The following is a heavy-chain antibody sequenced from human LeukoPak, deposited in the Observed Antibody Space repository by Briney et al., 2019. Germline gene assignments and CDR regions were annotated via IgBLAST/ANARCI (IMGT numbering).Heavy chain of an antibody. Sequence: WIRQPPGXGLEWIGEINHSGSTNYNPSLKSRVTISVDTSKNQFPLKLSSVTAADTAVYYCARVRYCSSTSCYSKSAFDIWGQGTMVTVSS. D-gene: IGHD2-2*01. CDR2: INHSGST. CDR3: ARVRYCSSTSCYSKSAFDI. V-gene: IGHV4-34*01. J-gene: IGHJ3*02.